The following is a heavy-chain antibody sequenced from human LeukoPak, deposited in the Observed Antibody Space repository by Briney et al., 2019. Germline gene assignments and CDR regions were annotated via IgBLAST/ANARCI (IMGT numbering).Heavy chain of an antibody. Sequence: PGGSLRLSCAASGFTFSSYAMSWFRQAPGKGLEWVSAFSGSGGSTYYADSVKGRFTISRDNSKNTLYLQMNSLRAEDTAVYYCAKDRTPYYYDSSGFGYWGQGTLVTVSS. J-gene: IGHJ4*02. CDR1: GFTFSSYA. V-gene: IGHV3-23*01. D-gene: IGHD3-22*01. CDR3: AKDRTPYYYDSSGFGY. CDR2: FSGSGGST.